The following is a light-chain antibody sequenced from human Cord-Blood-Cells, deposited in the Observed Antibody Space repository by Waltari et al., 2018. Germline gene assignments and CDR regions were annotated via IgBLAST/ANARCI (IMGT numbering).Light chain of an antibody. V-gene: IGKV3D-15*01. CDR3: QQYNNWPWT. Sequence: EIVMTQSPATLSVSPGERATLSCRASQNVSSNLAWYQQKPGQAPRLLIYCAATKAPGIPAMFSGSGSGTEFTLTISSLQSEDFAVYYCQQYNNWPWTFGQGTKVEIK. J-gene: IGKJ1*01. CDR2: CAA. CDR1: QNVSSN.